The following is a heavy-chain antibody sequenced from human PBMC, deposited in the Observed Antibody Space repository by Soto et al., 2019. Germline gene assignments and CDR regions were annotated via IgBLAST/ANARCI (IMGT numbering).Heavy chain of an antibody. J-gene: IGHJ5*02. V-gene: IGHV1-2*02. D-gene: IGHD5-12*01. Sequence: WASVKVSGRASGYTFTAYYIHWVRQAPGQGLEWMAWINPDSGATYSAPKFQGRVTVTSDTYISTASMELSSLRSDDTAVYYCARGKEGNLRLLTSRFDPCGKGNLVTVYS. CDR3: ARGKEGNLRLLTSRFDP. CDR2: INPDSGAT. CDR1: GYTFTAYY.